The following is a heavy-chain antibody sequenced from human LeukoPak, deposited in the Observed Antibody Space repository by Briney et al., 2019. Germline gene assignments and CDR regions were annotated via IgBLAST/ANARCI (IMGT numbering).Heavy chain of an antibody. Sequence: GGSLRLSCVASGFTFTRSAMHWVRQAPGKGLEWVAFIQYDGDNKYYADSVKGRFTISRDGSQNTLYLQMNSLTVEDTAVYYCAKRWDSTWSYFDLWGQGTLVTVSS. CDR1: GFTFTRSA. CDR2: IQYDGDNK. CDR3: AKRWDSTWSYFDL. D-gene: IGHD1-26*01. V-gene: IGHV3-30*02. J-gene: IGHJ4*02.